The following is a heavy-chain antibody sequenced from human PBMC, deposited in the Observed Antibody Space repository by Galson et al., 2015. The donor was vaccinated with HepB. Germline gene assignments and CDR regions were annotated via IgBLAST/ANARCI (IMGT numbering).Heavy chain of an antibody. CDR3: AKTGQFDC. J-gene: IGHJ4*02. CDR2: ISSSGHNT. Sequence: WVSYISSSGHNTYYADSVKGRFTVSRDNSKSTLYLQMDSLRAEDSAVYYCAKTGQFDCWGQGTLVTVSS. V-gene: IGHV3-23*01. D-gene: IGHD1-14*01.